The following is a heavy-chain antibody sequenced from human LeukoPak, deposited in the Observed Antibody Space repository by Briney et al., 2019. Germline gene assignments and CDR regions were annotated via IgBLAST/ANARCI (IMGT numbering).Heavy chain of an antibody. V-gene: IGHV4-59*01. J-gene: IGHJ3*02. D-gene: IGHD2-2*02. CDR3: ARTGYCSSTSCYTHDAFDI. CDR2: IYYSGTT. CDR1: GDSISSYY. Sequence: SETLSLTCTVSGDSISSYYWTWIRQSPGKGLEWIGNIYYSGTTNYNPSLKSRVTISLDMSKNQFSLKLSSVTAADTAVYYCARTGYCSSTSCYTHDAFDIWGQGTMVTVSS.